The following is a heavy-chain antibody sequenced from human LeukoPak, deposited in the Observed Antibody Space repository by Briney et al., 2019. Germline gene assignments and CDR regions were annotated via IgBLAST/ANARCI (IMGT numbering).Heavy chain of an antibody. Sequence: SETLSLTCSVSGTSISSSGYFWGWVRQPPGRGLDWIGSLHYAGSTFYKPSLNSRVTISGDTPKNQFSLRLRSVTAADTAVYYCASLDSSSGWFDPWGQGTLVTVSS. CDR1: GTSISSSGYF. CDR2: LHYAGST. CDR3: ASLDSSSGWFDP. V-gene: IGHV4-39*01. J-gene: IGHJ5*02. D-gene: IGHD3-22*01.